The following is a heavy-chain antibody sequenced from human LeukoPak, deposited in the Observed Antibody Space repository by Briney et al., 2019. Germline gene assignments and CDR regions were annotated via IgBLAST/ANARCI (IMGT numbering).Heavy chain of an antibody. V-gene: IGHV1-2*02. CDR2: INPNSGGT. CDR1: GYTFTSYA. Sequence: EASVKVSCKASGYTFTSYAMHWVRQAPGQRLEWMGWINPNSGGTNYAQKFQGRVTMTRDTSISTAYMELSRLRSDDTAVYYCARRAAAATFDAFDIWGQGTMVTVSS. CDR3: ARRAAAATFDAFDI. D-gene: IGHD6-13*01. J-gene: IGHJ3*02.